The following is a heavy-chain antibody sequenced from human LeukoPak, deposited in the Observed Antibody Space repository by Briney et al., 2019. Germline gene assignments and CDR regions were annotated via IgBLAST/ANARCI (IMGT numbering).Heavy chain of an antibody. CDR1: RFTFSSYG. J-gene: IGHJ4*02. CDR3: AKGSFCSSTSCYLPLDS. V-gene: IGHV3-30*02. Sequence: PGGSLRLSCAASRFTFSSYGMHWVRQAPGKGLEWVAFIRFDGSTKYYADSVKGRYTISRDNSENTLYLQMNSLRAEDTAVYYCAKGSFCSSTSCYLPLDSWGQGTLVSVSS. D-gene: IGHD2-2*01. CDR2: IRFDGSTK.